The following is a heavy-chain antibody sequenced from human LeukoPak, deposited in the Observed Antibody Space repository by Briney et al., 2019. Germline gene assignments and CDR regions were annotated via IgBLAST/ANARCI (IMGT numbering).Heavy chain of an antibody. J-gene: IGHJ4*02. CDR3: AKMQGYFDY. Sequence: PGGSLRLSCAASGFTFSRYGMSCVRQAPGKGLEWVSAVTGGGDTTYYADSVRGRFTISRDNSKNTLYLQMNSLRAEDTAVYYCAKMQGYFDYWGQGTLVTVSS. CDR1: GFTFSRYG. CDR2: VTGGGDTT. V-gene: IGHV3-23*01.